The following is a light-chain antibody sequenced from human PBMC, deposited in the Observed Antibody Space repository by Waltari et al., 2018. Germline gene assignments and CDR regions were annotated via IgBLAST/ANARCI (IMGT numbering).Light chain of an antibody. V-gene: IGLV2-14*03. CDR2: HVN. J-gene: IGLJ3*02. CDR1: SSDVGDYNF. Sequence: QSYLTQPASVSGSPGQSITIPFTWTSSDVGDYNFVSWYQQHPGKAPQLIISHVNSRPSGVSNRFSGSKSGNTASLTISELQAEDGADYYCSSYTTSNTLWVFGGGTKLTVL. CDR3: SSYTTSNTLWV.